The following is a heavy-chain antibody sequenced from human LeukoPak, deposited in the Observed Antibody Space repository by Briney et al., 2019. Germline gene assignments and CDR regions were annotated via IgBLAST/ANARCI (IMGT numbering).Heavy chain of an antibody. CDR3: ARDRAYDSSGYHY. CDR2: IWYDGSNK. CDR1: GFTFSGYP. Sequence: GGSLRLSCAASGFTFSGYPMHWVRQAPGKGLEWVAVIWYDGSNKYYADSVKGRFTISRENSKNTLYLQMNSLRAEDTAVYYCARDRAYDSSGYHYWGQGTLVTVSS. D-gene: IGHD3-22*01. J-gene: IGHJ4*02. V-gene: IGHV3-33*08.